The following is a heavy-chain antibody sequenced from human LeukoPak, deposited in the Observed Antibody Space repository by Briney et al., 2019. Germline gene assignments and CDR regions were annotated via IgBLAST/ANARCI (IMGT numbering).Heavy chain of an antibody. CDR2: ISGSSSTI. CDR1: GFTFSSYG. J-gene: IGHJ4*02. CDR3: ARDSGDFWSGPY. Sequence: GGSLRLSCAASGFTFSSYGMYWVRQAPGKGLEWVSYISGSSSTIYYADSVRGRLTISRDNAKNSLNLQMNSLRVEDAAVYYCARDSGDFWSGPYWGQGTLVTVSS. V-gene: IGHV3-48*01. D-gene: IGHD3-3*01.